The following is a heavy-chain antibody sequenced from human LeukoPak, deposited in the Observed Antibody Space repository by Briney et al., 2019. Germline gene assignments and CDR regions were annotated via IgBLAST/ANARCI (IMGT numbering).Heavy chain of an antibody. Sequence: GGSLRLSCKASGFTISSHLMRWPRQAPGKGLEWVADIKRDGSEKNYMDSVKGRFSISRDNAKNSVYLQMNSLRDDDTAVYYWARDNRWSSDYWGQGSLVTVSS. J-gene: IGHJ4*02. CDR3: ARDNRWSSDY. V-gene: IGHV3-7*01. D-gene: IGHD6-13*01. CDR1: GFTISSHL. CDR2: IKRDGSEK.